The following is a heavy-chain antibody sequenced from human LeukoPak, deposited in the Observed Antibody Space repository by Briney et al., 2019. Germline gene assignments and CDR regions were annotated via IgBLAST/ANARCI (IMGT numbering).Heavy chain of an antibody. CDR1: GFSFSTYW. Sequence: GGSLRLSCAASGFSFSTYWMSWVRQTPEKGLEFVANIDQGGSVRNYMDSLKGRCTISRDNAKKSLYLEINSLRADGTAVYYCARDPESSSFDLWGRGALVTVSS. D-gene: IGHD6-13*01. J-gene: IGHJ4*02. CDR3: ARDPESSSFDL. V-gene: IGHV3-7*01. CDR2: IDQGGSVR.